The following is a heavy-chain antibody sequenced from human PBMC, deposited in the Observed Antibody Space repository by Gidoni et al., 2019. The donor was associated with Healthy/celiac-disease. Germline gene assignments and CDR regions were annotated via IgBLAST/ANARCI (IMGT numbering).Heavy chain of an antibody. V-gene: IGHV1-3*01. CDR1: GYTFTSYA. Sequence: QVQLVQSGAEVKKPGASVKVSCKASGYTFTSYAMHWVRQAPGQRLEWMGWINAGHGNTKYAQKFQGRVTITRDTSASTAYMELSSLRSEDTAVYYCARAWGQNNYCDYWGQGTLVTVSS. CDR3: ARAWGQNNYCDY. D-gene: IGHD7-27*01. CDR2: INAGHGNT. J-gene: IGHJ4*02.